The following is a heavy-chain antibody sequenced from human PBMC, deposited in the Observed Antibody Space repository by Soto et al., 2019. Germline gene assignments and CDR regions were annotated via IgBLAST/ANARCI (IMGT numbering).Heavy chain of an antibody. CDR3: ARADAYRADRRIDY. D-gene: IGHD6-6*01. CDR2: INRSGGT. V-gene: IGHV4-34*01. CDR1: GGSFSSSY. Sequence: QVQLQQWGAGLLKPSETLSLTCAVSGGSFSSSYWSWIRQPPGKGLEWIGEINRSGGTNYNPSLKSRVTISADTSKNQFSLKLSSVTAADTAVYYRARADAYRADRRIDYWGQGTLVTVST. J-gene: IGHJ4*02.